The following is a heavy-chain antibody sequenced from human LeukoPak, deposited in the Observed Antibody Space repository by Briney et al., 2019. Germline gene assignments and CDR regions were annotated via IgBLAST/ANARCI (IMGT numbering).Heavy chain of an antibody. Sequence: GGSLRLSCAASGFIFSTHGMHWVRQAPGKGPEWVTFIRYDGSDKYYADSVKGRFTISRDNSKNTLYLQMNSLRAEDTAVYYCAKGGSGSYLDVFDIWGQGTMVTVSS. CDR2: IRYDGSDK. D-gene: IGHD1-26*01. CDR3: AKGGSGSYLDVFDI. CDR1: GFIFSTHG. V-gene: IGHV3-30*02. J-gene: IGHJ3*02.